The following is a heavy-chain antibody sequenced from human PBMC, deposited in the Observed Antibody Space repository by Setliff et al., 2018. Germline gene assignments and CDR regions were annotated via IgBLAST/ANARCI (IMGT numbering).Heavy chain of an antibody. J-gene: IGHJ4*02. CDR2: ISHSGSI. CDR3: ARHLLVQGTYHFDY. V-gene: IGHV4-34*01. CDR1: GGSFSTYY. Sequence: SETLSLTCAVYGGSFSTYYWSWIRQPPGKGLEWIGEISHSGSINYNPSLKSRVTMSVDTTKNQFSLKLTSMTAADTAVYFCARHLLVQGTYHFDYWGQGSPVTVS. D-gene: IGHD3-10*01.